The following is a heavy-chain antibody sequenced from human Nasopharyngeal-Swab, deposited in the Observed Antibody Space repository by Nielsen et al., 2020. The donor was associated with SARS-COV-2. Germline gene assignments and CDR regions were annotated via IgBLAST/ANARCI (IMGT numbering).Heavy chain of an antibody. D-gene: IGHD6-6*01. CDR1: GGSISSYY. Sequence: SETLSLTCTVSGGSISSYYWSWIRQPPGKGLEWIGEINHGGGTNYTPSLKSRVTISVDTSKNQFSLKLSSVTAADTAVYYCARFNIAARFIYYYYGMDVWGQGTTVTVSS. V-gene: IGHV4-34*01. CDR2: INHGGGT. J-gene: IGHJ6*02. CDR3: ARFNIAARFIYYYYGMDV.